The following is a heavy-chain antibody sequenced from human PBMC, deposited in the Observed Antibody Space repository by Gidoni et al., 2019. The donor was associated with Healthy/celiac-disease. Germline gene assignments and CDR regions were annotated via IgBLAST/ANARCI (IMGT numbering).Heavy chain of an antibody. CDR1: GFTFSNAW. J-gene: IGHJ3*02. V-gene: IGHV3-15*01. CDR2: IKSKTDGGTT. Sequence: EVQLVESGGGLVKPGGYLRLSCAASGFTFSNAWMGWVRQAPGKGLEWVGRIKSKTDGGTTDYAAPVKGRFTISRDDSKNTLYLQMNSLKTEDTAVYYCTTTFVVVIAIHAFDIWGQGTMVTVSS. D-gene: IGHD2-21*01. CDR3: TTTFVVVIAIHAFDI.